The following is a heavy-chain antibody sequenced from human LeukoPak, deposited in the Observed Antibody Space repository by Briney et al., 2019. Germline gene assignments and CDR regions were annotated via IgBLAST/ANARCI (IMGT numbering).Heavy chain of an antibody. CDR2: IYYSGST. V-gene: IGHV4-59*01. D-gene: IGHD3-10*01. Sequence: SETLSLTCTVSGGSISSYYWIWLRQPPGKGLEWIGYIYYSGSTNYNPSLKSRVTISVDTSKNQFSLKLSSVTAADTAVYYCARFGSGSHNYNLDYWGQGTLVTVSS. CDR1: GGSISSYY. CDR3: ARFGSGSHNYNLDY. J-gene: IGHJ4*02.